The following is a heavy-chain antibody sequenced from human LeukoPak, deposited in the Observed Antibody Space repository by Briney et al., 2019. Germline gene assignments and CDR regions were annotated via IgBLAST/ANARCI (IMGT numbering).Heavy chain of an antibody. CDR2: IIPILGIA. CDR3: ASAYYDFWSGYQFDY. CDR1: GGTFSSYT. D-gene: IGHD3-3*01. J-gene: IGHJ4*02. V-gene: IGHV1-69*02. Sequence: ASVKVSCKASGGTFSSYTISWVRQAPGQGLEWMGRIIPILGIANYAQKFQGRVTITAGKSTSTAYMELSSLRSEDTAVYYCASAYYDFWSGYQFDYWGQGTLVTVSS.